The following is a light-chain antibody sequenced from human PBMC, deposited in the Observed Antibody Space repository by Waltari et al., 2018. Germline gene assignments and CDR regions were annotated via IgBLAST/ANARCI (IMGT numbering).Light chain of an antibody. Sequence: DIAMTQSPDFLAVSLGERATINCKSSQSLFSTSNSKNYISWYQQKPGQAPKLLIYRASTRGSGVPDRFSGSGSETDFTLTISSLQAEDVAVYYGHHYYIPPLPFGQGTRLEIK. CDR2: RAS. V-gene: IGKV4-1*01. CDR1: QSLFSTSNSKNY. J-gene: IGKJ5*01. CDR3: HHYYIPPLP.